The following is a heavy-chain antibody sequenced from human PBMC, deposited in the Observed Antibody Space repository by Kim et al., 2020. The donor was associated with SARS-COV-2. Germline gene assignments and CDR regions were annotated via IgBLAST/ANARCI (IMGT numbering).Heavy chain of an antibody. V-gene: IGHV4-39*01. CDR2: IYYSGST. J-gene: IGHJ3*02. CDR3: ARPTLPNWGSTHDAFDI. D-gene: IGHD7-27*01. CDR1: GGSISSSSYY. Sequence: SETLSLTCTVSGGSISSSSYYWGWIRQPPGKGLEWIGSIYYSGSTYYNPSLKSRVTISVDTSKNQFSLKLSSVTAADTAVYYCARPTLPNWGSTHDAFDIWGQGTMVTVSS.